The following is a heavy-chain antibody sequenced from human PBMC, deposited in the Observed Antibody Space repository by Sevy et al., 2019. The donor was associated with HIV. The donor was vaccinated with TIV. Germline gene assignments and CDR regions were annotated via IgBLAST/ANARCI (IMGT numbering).Heavy chain of an antibody. J-gene: IGHJ6*02. V-gene: IGHV1-69*13. CDR3: ARGSYYDSSGYSDYYYYGMDV. CDR2: IIPIFGTA. Sequence: ASVKVSCKASGGTFSSYAISWVRQAPGQGLEWMGGIIPIFGTANYAQKFQGRVTITADESTSTAYMELSSLRSEDTAVDYCARGSYYDSSGYSDYYYYGMDVWGQGTTVTVSS. CDR1: GGTFSSYA. D-gene: IGHD3-22*01.